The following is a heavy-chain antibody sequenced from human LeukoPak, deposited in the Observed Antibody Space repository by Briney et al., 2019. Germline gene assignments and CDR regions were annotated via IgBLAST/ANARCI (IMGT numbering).Heavy chain of an antibody. CDR1: GYTFTGYY. D-gene: IGHD3-22*01. CDR3: AREYDSSGYYYMNWFDP. J-gene: IGHJ5*02. V-gene: IGHV1-2*02. Sequence: ASVKVSCKASGYTFTGYYMHWVRQAPGQGLEWMGWINPNSGGTNYAQKFQGRVTMTRDTSISTAYMELSRLRSDDTAVYYCAREYDSSGYYYMNWFDPWGQGTLVTVSS. CDR2: INPNSGGT.